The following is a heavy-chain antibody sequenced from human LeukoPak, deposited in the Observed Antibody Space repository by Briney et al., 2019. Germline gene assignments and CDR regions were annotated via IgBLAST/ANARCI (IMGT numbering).Heavy chain of an antibody. CDR1: GYTFTSYD. V-gene: IGHV1-8*01. CDR3: ARGGYDSSGYYYRVFDP. Sequence: ASVKVSCKASGYTFTSYDINWVRQAIGQGLEWMGWMNPNSGNTGYAQKFQGRVTMTRNTSISTAYMELSSLRSEDTAVYYCARGGYDSSGYYYRVFDPWGQGTLVTVSS. J-gene: IGHJ5*02. CDR2: MNPNSGNT. D-gene: IGHD3-22*01.